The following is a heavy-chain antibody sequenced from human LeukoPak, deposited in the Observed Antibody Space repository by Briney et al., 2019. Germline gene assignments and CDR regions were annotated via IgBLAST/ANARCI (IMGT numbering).Heavy chain of an antibody. V-gene: IGHV4-61*02. CDR2: IYTSGST. CDR1: GGSISSGSYY. J-gene: IGHJ4*02. CDR3: ARQIPGIAAAGIPD. D-gene: IGHD6-13*01. Sequence: SQTLSLTCTVSGGSISSGSYYWSWIRQPAGKGLEWIGRIYTSGSTNYNPSLKSRVTISVDTSKNQFSLKLSSVTAADTAVYYCARQIPGIAAAGIPDWGRGTLVTVSS.